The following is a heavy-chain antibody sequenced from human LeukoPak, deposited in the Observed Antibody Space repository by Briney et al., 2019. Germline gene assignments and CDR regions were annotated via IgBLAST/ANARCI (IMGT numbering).Heavy chain of an antibody. CDR1: GFTFSSYA. CDR2: ISGSGGST. CDR3: AKYPDYYGSGSYGSLDY. J-gene: IGHJ4*02. D-gene: IGHD3-10*01. V-gene: IGHV3-23*01. Sequence: GGSLRLSCAASGFTFSSYAMSWVRQAPGKGLEWVSAISGSGGSTYYADSVKGRFTISRDNSKNTLYLQMNSLRAEDTAVYYCAKYPDYYGSGSYGSLDYWGQGTLVTVSS.